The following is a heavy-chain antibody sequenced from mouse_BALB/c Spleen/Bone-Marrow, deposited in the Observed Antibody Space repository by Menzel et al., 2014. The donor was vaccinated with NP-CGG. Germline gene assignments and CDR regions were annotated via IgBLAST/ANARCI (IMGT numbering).Heavy chain of an antibody. D-gene: IGHD1-1*01. V-gene: IGHV5-9-3*01. CDR3: ARHGGGSSLWYFDV. Sequence: EVKLVESGGGLVKPGGSPKLSCAASGFTFSSYAMSWFRQTPEKRLEWVAIINSGGSDTYYPDSVKGQFTISKDNDKNTLYMQMSSLRSEDTAMYYCARHGGGSSLWYFDVWGAGTTVTVSS. CDR1: GFTFSSYA. J-gene: IGHJ1*01. CDR2: INSGGSDT.